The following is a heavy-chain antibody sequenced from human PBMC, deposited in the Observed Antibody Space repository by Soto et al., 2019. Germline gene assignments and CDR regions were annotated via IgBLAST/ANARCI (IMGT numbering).Heavy chain of an antibody. CDR3: TTDRANIVVVPAAMLDAFDI. Sequence: GESLKISCAASGFTFSNAWMSWVRQAPGKGLEWVGRIKSKTDGGTTDYAAPVKGRFTISRDDSKNTLYLQMNSLKTEDTAVYYCTTDRANIVVVPAAMLDAFDIWGQGTMVTVSS. CDR2: IKSKTDGGTT. V-gene: IGHV3-15*01. J-gene: IGHJ3*02. CDR1: GFTFSNAW. D-gene: IGHD2-2*01.